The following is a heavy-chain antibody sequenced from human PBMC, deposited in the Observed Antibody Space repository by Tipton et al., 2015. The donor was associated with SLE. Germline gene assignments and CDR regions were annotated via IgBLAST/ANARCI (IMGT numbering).Heavy chain of an antibody. J-gene: IGHJ4*02. CDR1: GFTFSSYG. D-gene: IGHD6-19*01. V-gene: IGHV3-33*01. CDR3: ARDWYSSGEEGFDY. CDR2: IWYDGSNK. Sequence: RSLRLSCAASGFTFSSYGMHWVRQAPGKGLEWVAVIWYDGSNKYYADSVKGRFTISRDNSKNTLYLQMNSLRAEDTAVYYCARDWYSSGEEGFDYWGQGTLVTVSS.